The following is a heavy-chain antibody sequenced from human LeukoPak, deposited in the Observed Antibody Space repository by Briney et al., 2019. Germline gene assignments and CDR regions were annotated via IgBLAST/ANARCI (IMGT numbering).Heavy chain of an antibody. J-gene: IGHJ4*02. D-gene: IGHD3-10*01. Sequence: GGSLRLSCAASGFTFSSYSMHWVRQAPGKGLEWVSSITSASSYIYYADSVKGRFTISRDNAKNSLYLQMNSLRAEDTAVYYCARDYYGSGGYYNNGYWGQGTLVTVSS. V-gene: IGHV3-21*01. CDR1: GFTFSSYS. CDR3: ARDYYGSGGYYNNGY. CDR2: ITSASSYI.